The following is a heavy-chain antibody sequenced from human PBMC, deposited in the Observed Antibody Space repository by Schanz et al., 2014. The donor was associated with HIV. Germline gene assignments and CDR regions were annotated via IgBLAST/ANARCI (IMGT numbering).Heavy chain of an antibody. J-gene: IGHJ4*02. CDR2: INPNSGST. CDR3: ARTYTGDWSTGAD. Sequence: QVQLVQSGAEVKMPGSSVKVSCKASGGTFSNYAMTWVRQAPGQGLEWMGWINPNSGSTIYAQKFQGRVTMTRDTSINTAYMEMSGLRSDDTAVYYCARTYTGDWSTGADWGQGTLVTVSS. V-gene: IGHV1-2*02. D-gene: IGHD2-21*02. CDR1: GGTFSNYA.